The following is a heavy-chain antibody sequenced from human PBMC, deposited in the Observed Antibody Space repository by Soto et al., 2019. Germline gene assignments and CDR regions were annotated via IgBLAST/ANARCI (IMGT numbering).Heavy chain of an antibody. CDR3: ARDQPSIAYYFDS. J-gene: IGHJ4*02. CDR2: ITSSSTYI. D-gene: IGHD3-3*02. CDR1: GFTFSDYS. V-gene: IGHV3-21*01. Sequence: EVQLVESGGGLVQPGGSLRLSCAASGFTFSDYSMNWVRQAPGKGLEWVSSITSSSTYIYYADSVEGRFTISRDNAKKSLYLQMNGLTAEDTAVYYCARDQPSIAYYFDSWGQGTLVTVSS.